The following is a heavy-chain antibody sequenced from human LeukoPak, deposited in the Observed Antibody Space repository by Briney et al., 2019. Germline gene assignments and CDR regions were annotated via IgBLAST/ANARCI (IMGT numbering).Heavy chain of an antibody. J-gene: IGHJ6*02. CDR2: INPNSGGT. CDR3: ARGLSYSSSWYWYYYYGMDV. Sequence: GASVKVSCKASGYTFTGYCMHWVRQAPGQGLEWMGWINPNSGGTNYAQKFQGRVTMTRDTSISTAYMELSRLRSDDTAVYYCARGLSYSSSWYWYYYYGMDVWGQGTTVTVSS. CDR1: GYTFTGYC. D-gene: IGHD6-13*01. V-gene: IGHV1-2*02.